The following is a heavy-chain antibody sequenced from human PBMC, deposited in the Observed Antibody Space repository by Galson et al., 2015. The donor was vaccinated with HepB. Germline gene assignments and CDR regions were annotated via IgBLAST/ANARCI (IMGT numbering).Heavy chain of an antibody. D-gene: IGHD2-21*02. Sequence: SVKVSCKASGYTFTRYYMHWVRQAPGQGLEWMGIINPSGGSTSYAQKFQGRVTMTRDTSTSTVYMELSSLRSEDTAVYYYARDSALGVVVTAMYYFDYWGPWTLVDVSP. J-gene: IGHJ4*02. CDR3: ARDSALGVVVTAMYYFDY. CDR2: INPSGGST. V-gene: IGHV1-46*01. CDR1: GYTFTRYY.